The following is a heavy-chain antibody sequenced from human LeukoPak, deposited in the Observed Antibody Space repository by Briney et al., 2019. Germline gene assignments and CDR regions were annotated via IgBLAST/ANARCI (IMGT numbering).Heavy chain of an antibody. CDR2: ISWNSGSI. D-gene: IGHD1-1*01. CDR1: GFTFDDYA. V-gene: IGHV3-9*01. CDR3: AKDLPGQGLGID. Sequence: PGGSLRLSCAASGFTFDDYAMHWVRHAPGKGLEWVSGISWNSGSIGYADSVKGRFTISRDNSKNTLYLQMNSLRAEDTAVYYCAKDLPGQGLGIDWGQGTLVTVSS. J-gene: IGHJ4*02.